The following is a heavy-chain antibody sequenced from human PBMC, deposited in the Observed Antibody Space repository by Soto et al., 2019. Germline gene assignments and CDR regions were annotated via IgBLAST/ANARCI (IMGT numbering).Heavy chain of an antibody. V-gene: IGHV3-30*18. CDR1: GFTFTTYG. Sequence: QVRLVESGGGVVQPGRSLRLSCAASGFTFTTYGMHWVRQAPGKGPEWVAVISYDASNKHYADSVKGRFTISRDNSNNPLYLQMNSLRPEDTAVYYCAKGEQWQRLSSTSYGTDVWGQGTTVTVSS. CDR3: AKGEQWQRLSSTSYGTDV. J-gene: IGHJ6*02. D-gene: IGHD3-16*02. CDR2: ISYDASNK.